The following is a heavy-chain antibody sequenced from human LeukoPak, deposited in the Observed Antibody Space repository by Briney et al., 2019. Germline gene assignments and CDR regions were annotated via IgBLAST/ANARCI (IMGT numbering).Heavy chain of an antibody. CDR2: INHSGST. J-gene: IGHJ4*02. D-gene: IGHD2-15*01. CDR3: ARGRYCSGGSCYFDY. CDR1: GGSFSGYY. Sequence: PSETLSLTCAVYGGSFSGYYWSWIRQPPGKGLEWLGEINHSGSTNYNPSLKSRVTISVDTSKNQFSQKLSSVTAADTAVYYCARGRYCSGGSCYFDYWGQGTLVTVSS. V-gene: IGHV4-34*01.